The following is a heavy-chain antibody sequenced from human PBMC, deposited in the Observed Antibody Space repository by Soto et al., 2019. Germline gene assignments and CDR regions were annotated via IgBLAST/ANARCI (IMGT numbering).Heavy chain of an antibody. CDR2: ISYDRSHK. Sequence: PGVSLRLSCVASGFLFDTYGMHWVRQTPGKGLERVAIISYDRSHKEYADYEKGRCAISRDNYENTLYLQMNNLGVEDTALYYCATSASSDHWGQGT. J-gene: IGHJ4*02. CDR1: GFLFDTYG. CDR3: ATSASSDH. V-gene: IGHV3-30*03. D-gene: IGHD1-26*01.